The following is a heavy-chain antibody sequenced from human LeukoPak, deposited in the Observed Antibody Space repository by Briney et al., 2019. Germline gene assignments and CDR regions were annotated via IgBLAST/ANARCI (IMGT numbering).Heavy chain of an antibody. J-gene: IGHJ1*01. V-gene: IGHV3-74*01. D-gene: IGHD3-22*01. Sequence: GGSLRLSCAASGFTFSTYWMHWVRQAPGKGLVWVSRTKSDGGTNYADSVKGRFTISRDNAKKTVSLQMNSLRPEDTGVYYCARAPSEIGGYYPEYFRHWGQGTLVTVSS. CDR1: GFTFSTYW. CDR3: ARAPSEIGGYYPEYFRH. CDR2: TKSDGGT.